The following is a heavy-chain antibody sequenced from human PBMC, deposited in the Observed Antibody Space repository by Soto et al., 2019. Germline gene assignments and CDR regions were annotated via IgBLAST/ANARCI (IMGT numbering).Heavy chain of an antibody. Sequence: EVQLLESGGGLVQPGGSLRLSCAASGFTFSSYAMSWVRQAPGKGLEWVSAISGSGGSTYYADSVKGRFTISRDNAKNTLYLQMNRLSAEDAAVYYCATRRVAREIAVGGLFGAFDIWGQGTMVTVSS. CDR2: ISGSGGST. V-gene: IGHV3-23*01. CDR1: GFTFSSYA. CDR3: ATRRVAREIAVGGLFGAFDI. D-gene: IGHD6-19*01. J-gene: IGHJ3*02.